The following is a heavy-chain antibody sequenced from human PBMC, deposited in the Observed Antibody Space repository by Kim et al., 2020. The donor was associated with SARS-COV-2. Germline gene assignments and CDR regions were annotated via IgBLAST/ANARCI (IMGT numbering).Heavy chain of an antibody. J-gene: IGHJ4*02. Sequence: SETLSLTCAVYGGSFSGYYWSWIRQPPGKGLEWIGEINHSGSTNYNPSLKSRVTISVDTSKNQFSLKLSSVTAADTAVYYCARRSITMVQGVIPHFDYWGQGTLVTVSS. CDR2: INHSGST. CDR3: ARRSITMVQGVIPHFDY. CDR1: GGSFSGYY. D-gene: IGHD3-10*01. V-gene: IGHV4-34*01.